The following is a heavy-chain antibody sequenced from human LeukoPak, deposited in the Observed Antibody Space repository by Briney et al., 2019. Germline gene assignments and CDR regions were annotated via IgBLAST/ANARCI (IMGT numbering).Heavy chain of an antibody. CDR2: IYYSGSI. CDR3: ARVDRYYGSGSYYRFDY. V-gene: IGHV4-59*01. Sequence: SETLSLTCTVSGGSISSYYWSWIRQPPGKGLEWIGYIYYSGSINYNPSLKSRVTISVDTSKNQFSLKLSSVTAADTAVYYCARVDRYYGSGSYYRFDYWGQGTLVTVSS. CDR1: GGSISSYY. J-gene: IGHJ4*02. D-gene: IGHD3-10*01.